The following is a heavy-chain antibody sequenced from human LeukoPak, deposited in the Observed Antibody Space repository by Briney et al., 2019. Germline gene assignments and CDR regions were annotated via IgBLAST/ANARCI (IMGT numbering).Heavy chain of an antibody. D-gene: IGHD6-13*01. J-gene: IGHJ4*02. CDR1: GFSVSSYW. CDR2: IKQDGSEK. CDR3: ARDFGSSSSFDY. V-gene: IGHV3-7*01. Sequence: PGGSLRLSCAASGFSVSSYWRSWVRQAPGKGLEWVANIKQDGSEKYYVDSVKGRFTISRDSAKNSLYLQMNSLRAEDTAVYYCARDFGSSSSFDYWGQGTLVTVSS.